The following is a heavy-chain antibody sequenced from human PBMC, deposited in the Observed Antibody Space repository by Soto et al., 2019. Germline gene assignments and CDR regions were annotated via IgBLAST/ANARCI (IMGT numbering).Heavy chain of an antibody. Sequence: GGSLRLSCAASGFTFSSYAMHCVRQAPGKGLEWVAVISYDGSNKYYADSVKGRFTISRDNSKNTLYLQMNSLRAEDTAVYYSARGTNTVIAAKSDDAFDIWGQGTMVTVSS. D-gene: IGHD3-16*02. CDR1: GFTFSSYA. V-gene: IGHV3-30-3*01. CDR3: ARGTNTVIAAKSDDAFDI. J-gene: IGHJ3*02. CDR2: ISYDGSNK.